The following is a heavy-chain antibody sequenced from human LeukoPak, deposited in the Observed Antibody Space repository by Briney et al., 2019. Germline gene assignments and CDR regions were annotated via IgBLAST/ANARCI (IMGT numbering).Heavy chain of an antibody. CDR1: GFTFSSFA. CDR2: ISDSGGST. J-gene: IGHJ4*02. Sequence: GGSLRLSCAASGFTFSSFAMSWVRQAPGKGLEWVSGISDSGGSTYYADSVKGRFTISRDNSKSTLCLQMNSLRAEDTAVYYCAKQLGYCSDGSCYFPYWGQGTLVTVSS. CDR3: AKQLGYCSDGSCYFPY. V-gene: IGHV3-23*01. D-gene: IGHD2-15*01.